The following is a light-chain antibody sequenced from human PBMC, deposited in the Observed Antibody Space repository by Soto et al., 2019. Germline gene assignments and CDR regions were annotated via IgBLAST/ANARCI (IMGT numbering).Light chain of an antibody. CDR1: SSDVGAYNY. CDR3: TSYTTSTTWV. V-gene: IGLV2-14*01. J-gene: IGLJ3*02. CDR2: EVS. Sequence: QSALTQPASVSGSPGQSITISCTGTSSDVGAYNYVSWYQQYPGEVPKLMISEVSNRPSGVSNRFSGSKSGNTASLTISGLQAEDEANYYCTSYTTSTTWVFGGGTKLTVL.